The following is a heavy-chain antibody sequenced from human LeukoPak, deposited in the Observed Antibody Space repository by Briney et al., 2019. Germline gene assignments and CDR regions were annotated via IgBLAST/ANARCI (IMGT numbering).Heavy chain of an antibody. J-gene: IGHJ5*02. CDR3: ARDLGYDGFDWAP. CDR2: VYYSGST. Sequence: SETLSLTCTVSGGSISSYYWSWIRQPPGKGLEWIGYVYYSGSTNYNPSLKSRVTISVDTSKNQFSLKLSSVTAADTAVYYCARDLGYDGFDWAPWGQGTLVTVSS. V-gene: IGHV4-59*01. D-gene: IGHD5-12*01. CDR1: GGSISSYY.